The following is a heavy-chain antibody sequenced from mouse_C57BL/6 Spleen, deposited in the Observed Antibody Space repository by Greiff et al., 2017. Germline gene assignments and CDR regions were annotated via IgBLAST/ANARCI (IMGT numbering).Heavy chain of an antibody. J-gene: IGHJ4*01. CDR1: GYTFTSYW. Sequence: QVQLQQPGAELVKPGASVKLSCKASGYTFTSYWMHWVKQRPGRGLEWIGRIDPNSGGTKYNEKFKSKATLTVDKPSSTAYMQRSSLTSEDSAVYYCERSRSNYYYYAMDYWGQGTSVTVSS. V-gene: IGHV1-72*01. CDR2: IDPNSGGT. CDR3: ERSRSNYYYYAMDY. D-gene: IGHD2-5*01.